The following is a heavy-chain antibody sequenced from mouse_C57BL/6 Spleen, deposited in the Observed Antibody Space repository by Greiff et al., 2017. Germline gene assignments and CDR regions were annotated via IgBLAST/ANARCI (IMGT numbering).Heavy chain of an antibody. CDR2: ISGGGGNT. D-gene: IGHD1-1*01. J-gene: IGHJ2*01. Sequence: DVKLVESGGGLVKPGGSLKLSCAASGFTFSSYTMSWVRQTPEKRLEWVATISGGGGNTYYPDSVKGRFTISRDNAKNTLYLQMSSLRSEDTALYYCARRGTTGALDYWGQGTTLTVSS. CDR3: ARRGTTGALDY. V-gene: IGHV5-9*01. CDR1: GFTFSSYT.